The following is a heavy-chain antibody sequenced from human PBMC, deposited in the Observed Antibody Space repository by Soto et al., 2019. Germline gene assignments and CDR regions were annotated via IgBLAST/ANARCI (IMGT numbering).Heavy chain of an antibody. CDR3: ARVGGGYYDSSGLYFDY. CDR2: INHSGST. CDR1: GGSFSGYY. Sequence: PSETLSLTCAVNGGSFSGYYWSWIRQPPGKGLEWIGEINHSGSTNYNPSLKSRVTISVDTSKNQFSLKLSSVTAADTAVYYCARVGGGYYDSSGLYFDYWGQGTLVTVSS. D-gene: IGHD3-22*01. V-gene: IGHV4-34*01. J-gene: IGHJ4*02.